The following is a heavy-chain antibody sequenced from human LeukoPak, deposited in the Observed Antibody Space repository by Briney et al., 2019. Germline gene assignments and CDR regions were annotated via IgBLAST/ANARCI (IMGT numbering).Heavy chain of an antibody. D-gene: IGHD2-15*01. CDR2: IYSGGGT. V-gene: IGHV3-53*01. J-gene: IGHJ6*02. CDR1: GFTVSSNF. Sequence: GRSLRLSCAASGFTVSSNFINWVRQAPGKGLEWVSVIYSGGGTSYADSVKGRFTISRDNSKNTLYLQMNSLRAEDTAVYYCAREPSDIVLDVWGQGTTVTVSS. CDR3: AREPSDIVLDV.